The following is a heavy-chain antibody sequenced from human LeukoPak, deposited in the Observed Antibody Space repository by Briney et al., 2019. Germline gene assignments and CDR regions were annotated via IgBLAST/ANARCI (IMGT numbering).Heavy chain of an antibody. CDR1: GFTLSSYS. J-gene: IGHJ4*02. CDR2: IDSDTYGNTI. Sequence: GGSLRLSCAASGFTLSSYSMNWVRQAPGKGLEWISYIDSDTYGNTIYYPHTVKGRFTISRDNAKNSLYLQMNSLRVGDTGTYYCVRGAYYAAYWGQGTLVTVSS. D-gene: IGHD2/OR15-2a*01. V-gene: IGHV3-48*01. CDR3: VRGAYYAAY.